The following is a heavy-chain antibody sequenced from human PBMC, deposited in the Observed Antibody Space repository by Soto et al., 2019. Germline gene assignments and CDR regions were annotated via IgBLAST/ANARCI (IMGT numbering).Heavy chain of an antibody. CDR3: GRGRSGQIVIFY. CDR1: GYTFTGHY. D-gene: IGHD1-26*01. J-gene: IGHJ4*02. V-gene: IGHV1-2*02. Sequence: ASVKVSCKASGYTFTGHYIHWVRQAPEQGPEWMGEVGPESGATRYAQKFQGRVTMTRDMSITTVYMELNNLSPDDTAVYYCGRGRSGQIVIFYWGQGTPVTVSS. CDR2: VGPESGAT.